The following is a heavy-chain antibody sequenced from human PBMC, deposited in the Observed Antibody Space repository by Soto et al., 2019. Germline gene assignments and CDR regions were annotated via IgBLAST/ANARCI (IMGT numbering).Heavy chain of an antibody. D-gene: IGHD4-17*01. Sequence: QVQLVQSGTEVKKPGASVRVSCKASGYTFSSYGISWVRQAPGQGLEWLAWVSTYSGRTNFAQGVQVRVSMTTDTATSTAYMELRSLRSDDTAIYYCARRYGDASSAAGFDYWGQGTLVTVSS. CDR3: ARRYGDASSAAGFDY. J-gene: IGHJ4*02. V-gene: IGHV1-18*01. CDR2: VSTYSGRT. CDR1: GYTFSSYG.